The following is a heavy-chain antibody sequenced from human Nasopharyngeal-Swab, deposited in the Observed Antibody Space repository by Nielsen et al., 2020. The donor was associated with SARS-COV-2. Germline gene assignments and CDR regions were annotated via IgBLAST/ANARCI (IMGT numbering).Heavy chain of an antibody. V-gene: IGHV7-4-1*02. CDR2: INTNTGNP. D-gene: IGHD6-19*01. CDR3: ARTGYSSGWRHFDY. CDR1: GYTFTSYA. Sequence: ASVKVSCKASGYTFTSYAMNWVRQAPGQGLEWMGWINTNTGNPTYAQGFTGRFVFSLDTSVSTAYLQISSLKAEDTAVYYCARTGYSSGWRHFDYWGQGTLVTVPS. J-gene: IGHJ4*02.